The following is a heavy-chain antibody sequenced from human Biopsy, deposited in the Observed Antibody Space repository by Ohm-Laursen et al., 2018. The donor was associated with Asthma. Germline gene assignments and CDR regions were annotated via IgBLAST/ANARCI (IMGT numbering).Heavy chain of an antibody. V-gene: IGHV4-30-4*01. D-gene: IGHD4-17*01. CDR2: VFWSGST. CDR1: GGYTGSSDHH. Sequence: SETLSLTCGVSGGYTGSSDHHWAWIRQAPGKGLEWIGFVFWSGSTHYSRSLERRVSISIDTATNEFSMKLWSVTPADTAVYFCARVVSYGDIYFGIDVWGPGNTVAVS. J-gene: IGHJ6*02. CDR3: ARVVSYGDIYFGIDV.